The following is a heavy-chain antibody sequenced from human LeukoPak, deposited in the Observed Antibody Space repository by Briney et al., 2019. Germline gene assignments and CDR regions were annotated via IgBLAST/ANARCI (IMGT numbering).Heavy chain of an antibody. D-gene: IGHD5-18*01. J-gene: IGHJ4*02. CDR2: IKSKTDGGTT. CDR3: TTLWLLYYFDY. Sequence: PGGSPRLSCAASGFTFSNAWMSWVRQAPGKGLEWVGRIKSKTDGGTTDYAAPVKGRFTISRDDSKNTLYLQMNSLKTEDTAVYYCTTLWLLYYFDYWGQGTLVTVSS. V-gene: IGHV3-15*01. CDR1: GFTFSNAW.